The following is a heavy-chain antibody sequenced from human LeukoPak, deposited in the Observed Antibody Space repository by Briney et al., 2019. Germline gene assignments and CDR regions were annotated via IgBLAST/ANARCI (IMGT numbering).Heavy chain of an antibody. CDR2: ISTYNGDT. D-gene: IGHD3-22*01. V-gene: IGHV1-18*01. CDR3: ARDPSNSSGYYQHFDY. Sequence: ASVKVSCKTSGYSFRLYAITWVRQAPGQGLEWIGWISTYNGDTMYAQKLQGRVTVTTDASTNTVYMELRSLRPDDTAVYYCARDPSNSSGYYQHFDYWGQGNLVTVSS. CDR1: GYSFRLYA. J-gene: IGHJ4*02.